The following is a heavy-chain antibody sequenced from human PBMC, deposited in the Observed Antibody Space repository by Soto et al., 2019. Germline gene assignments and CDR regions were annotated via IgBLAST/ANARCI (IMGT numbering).Heavy chain of an antibody. CDR3: AKGGRQWLVTSDFNY. CDR1: GFTFSDYA. V-gene: IGHV3-30*18. CDR2: VSHDGRNT. Sequence: GGSLRLSCAASGFTFSDYAMHGVRQAPGKGLEWVAVVSHDGRNTHYADSVKGRFTIPRDSSKNTVSLEMTSLRAEDTAVYYCAKGGRQWLVTSDFNYWGQGALVTVSS. J-gene: IGHJ4*02. D-gene: IGHD6-19*01.